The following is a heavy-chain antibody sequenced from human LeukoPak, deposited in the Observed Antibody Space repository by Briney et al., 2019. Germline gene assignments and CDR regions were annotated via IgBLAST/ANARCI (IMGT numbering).Heavy chain of an antibody. V-gene: IGHV3-53*01. D-gene: IGHD3-3*01. CDR2: IYSGGST. Sequence: GGSLRLSCAVSGFIVSSDYMSWVRQAPGKGLEWVSTIYSGGSTYYADSVKGRSTISRDNSKNTLYLQMNSLRAEDTAVYYCARDGVDFWSSSRYYYYGMDVWGQGTTVTVSS. J-gene: IGHJ6*02. CDR1: GFIVSSDY. CDR3: ARDGVDFWSSSRYYYYGMDV.